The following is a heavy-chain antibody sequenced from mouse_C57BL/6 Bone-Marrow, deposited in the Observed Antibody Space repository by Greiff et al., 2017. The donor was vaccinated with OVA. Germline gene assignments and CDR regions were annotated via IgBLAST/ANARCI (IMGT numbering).Heavy chain of an antibody. Sequence: VQLQQPGAELVMPGASVKLSCKASGYTFTSYWMHWVKQRPGQGLEWIGEIDPSDSYTNYNQKFKGKSTLTVDKSSSTAYMQLSSLTSEDSAVYYCARNGNPAWFAYWGQGTLVTVSA. CDR3: ARNGNPAWFAY. V-gene: IGHV1-69*01. D-gene: IGHD2-1*01. CDR1: GYTFTSYW. CDR2: IDPSDSYT. J-gene: IGHJ3*01.